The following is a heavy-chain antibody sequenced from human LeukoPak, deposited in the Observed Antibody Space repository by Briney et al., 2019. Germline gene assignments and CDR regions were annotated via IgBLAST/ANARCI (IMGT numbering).Heavy chain of an antibody. J-gene: IGHJ4*02. Sequence: GGSLRLSCAASGFTFSSYAMSWVRQAPGKGLEWVSAISGSGGSTYYADSVKGRFTISRDNSKNTLYLQMNSLRAEDTAVYYCAKDEVRYYDSSGSSPADYWGQGTLVTVSS. CDR2: ISGSGGST. CDR3: AKDEVRYYDSSGSSPADY. CDR1: GFTFSSYA. V-gene: IGHV3-23*01. D-gene: IGHD3-22*01.